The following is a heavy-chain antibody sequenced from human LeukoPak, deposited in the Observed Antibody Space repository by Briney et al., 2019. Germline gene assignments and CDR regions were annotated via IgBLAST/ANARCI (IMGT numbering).Heavy chain of an antibody. V-gene: IGHV4-4*02. CDR2: SYYSGST. Sequence: SETLSLTCAVSGGSISSSNWWSGGRQPAGKGEEWSGESYYSGSTNYNPSLKRRVTMSVDKSKNQFSLKLSSVTAADTAMYYCARHRGYPYYFDYWGQGTLVTVSS. J-gene: IGHJ4*02. CDR3: ARHRGYPYYFDY. D-gene: IGHD3-22*01. CDR1: GGSISSSNW.